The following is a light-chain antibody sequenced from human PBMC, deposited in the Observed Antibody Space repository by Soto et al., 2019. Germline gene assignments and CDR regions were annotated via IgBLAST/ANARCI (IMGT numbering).Light chain of an antibody. V-gene: IGLV2-14*01. CDR3: SSYTTTDTYV. Sequence: QSALTQPASVSGSPGQSITISCTGTSSDVGGYNYVSWFQQYPGKAPKLMIYDVSTRPSGVSNRFSGSKSGNTASLTISGLQAEDEPDYYCSSYTTTDTYVFGTGTKVTVL. CDR1: SSDVGGYNY. J-gene: IGLJ1*01. CDR2: DVS.